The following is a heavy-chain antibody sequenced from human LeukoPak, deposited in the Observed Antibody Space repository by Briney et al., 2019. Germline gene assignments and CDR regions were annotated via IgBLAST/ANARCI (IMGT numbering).Heavy chain of an antibody. D-gene: IGHD1-26*01. CDR1: GGSISSYY. Sequence: SETLSLTCTVSGGSISSYYWSWIRQLLGKGLEWIGYMYHTGSSIYSPSLKSRLTISVDTSKNQFSLNLSSMTAADTAVYYCAGDQGGSAHRHAFDIWGQGTLVTVSS. CDR3: AGDQGGSAHRHAFDI. CDR2: MYHTGSS. V-gene: IGHV4-59*01. J-gene: IGHJ3*02.